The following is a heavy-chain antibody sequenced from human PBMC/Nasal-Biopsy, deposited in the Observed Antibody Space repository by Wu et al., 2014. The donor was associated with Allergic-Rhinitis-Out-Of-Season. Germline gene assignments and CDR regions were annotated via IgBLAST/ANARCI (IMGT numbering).Heavy chain of an antibody. CDR2: ISAYNGNT. J-gene: IGHJ3*02. D-gene: IGHD6-6*01. V-gene: IGHV1-18*01. CDR3: ARAGKDSSSSLAFDI. Sequence: VKVSCKASGYSFTSYGINWVRQAPGQGLEWMGWISAYNGNTNYAQKVQGRVTMTTDTSTSTAYMDLRSLRSDDTAVYYCARAGKDSSSSLAFDIWGRGTMVTVSS. CDR1: GYSFTSYG.